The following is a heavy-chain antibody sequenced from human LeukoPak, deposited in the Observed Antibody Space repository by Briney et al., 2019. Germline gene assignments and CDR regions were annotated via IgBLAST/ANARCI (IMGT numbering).Heavy chain of an antibody. CDR3: ARDLGMATPYGMDV. CDR2: ISSSGSTI. V-gene: IGHV3-11*01. D-gene: IGHD5-24*01. Sequence: GGSLRLSCAASGFTFSDYYMSWIRQAPGKGLEWVSYISSSGSTIYYADSVKGRLTISRDNAKNSLYLQMNSLRAEDTAVYYCARDLGMATPYGMDVWGQGTTVTVSS. CDR1: GFTFSDYY. J-gene: IGHJ6*02.